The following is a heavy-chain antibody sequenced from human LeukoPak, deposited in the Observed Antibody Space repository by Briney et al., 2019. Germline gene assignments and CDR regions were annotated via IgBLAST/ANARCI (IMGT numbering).Heavy chain of an antibody. Sequence: GESLKIPCKGSGYSLTSYWISWVRQMPGKGLEWMGRIDPSDSYTNYSPSFQGHVTISADKSISTAYLQWSSLKASDTAMYYCARLRYCSGGSCYHYFDYWGQGTLVTASS. D-gene: IGHD2-15*01. J-gene: IGHJ4*02. V-gene: IGHV5-10-1*01. CDR3: ARLRYCSGGSCYHYFDY. CDR1: GYSLTSYW. CDR2: IDPSDSYT.